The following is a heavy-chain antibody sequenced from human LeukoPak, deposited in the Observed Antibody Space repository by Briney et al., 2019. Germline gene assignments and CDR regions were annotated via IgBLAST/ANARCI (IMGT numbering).Heavy chain of an antibody. V-gene: IGHV4-59*01. CDR1: GGAITNYY. D-gene: IGHD6-6*01. CDR3: ARTGGGGSIAARLHYYYMDV. Sequence: SETLSLTCGVSGGAITNYYWNWIRQAPGKGLEWLGYIYYTGSTTYNPSVKSRITISLDTSKKQISLKLRSVTAADTAVYYCARTGGGGSIAARLHYYYMDVWGKGTTVTVSS. J-gene: IGHJ6*03. CDR2: IYYTGST.